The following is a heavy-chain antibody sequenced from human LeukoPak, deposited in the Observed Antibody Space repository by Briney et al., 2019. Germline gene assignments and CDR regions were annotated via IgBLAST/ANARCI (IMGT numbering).Heavy chain of an antibody. CDR3: AKASPFDY. D-gene: IGHD2-2*01. V-gene: IGHV1-46*01. Sequence: ASVKVSCKASGYTFTSYYMHWVRQAPGQGLEWMGIINPSGGSTSYAQKFQGRVTMTRDTSTSTAYMELRSLRSDDTAVYYCAKASPFDYWGQGTLVTVSS. CDR1: GYTFTSYY. CDR2: INPSGGST. J-gene: IGHJ4*02.